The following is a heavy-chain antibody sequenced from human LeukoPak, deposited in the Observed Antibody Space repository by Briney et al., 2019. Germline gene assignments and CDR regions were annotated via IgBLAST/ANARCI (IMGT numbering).Heavy chain of an antibody. D-gene: IGHD1-1*01. V-gene: IGHV4-34*01. J-gene: IGHJ4*02. CDR3: AEVRAGGVPAKWTTLDY. Sequence: SETLSLTCAVYGGSFSGYYWSWIRQPPGKGLEWIGEINHSGSTNYNPSLKSRVTISVDTSKNQFSLKLSSVTAADTAVYYCAEVRAGGVPAKWTTLDYWGQETLVTVSS. CDR1: GGSFSGYY. CDR2: INHSGST.